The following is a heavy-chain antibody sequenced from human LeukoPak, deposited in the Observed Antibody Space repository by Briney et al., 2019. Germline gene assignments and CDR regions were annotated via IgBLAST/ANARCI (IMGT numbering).Heavy chain of an antibody. Sequence: GGSLSLSCEPSVFTPSAYTMTWGPGAPEGGVEWVSTITLSDRGTYYAHSVRGGFPIPRDIPETTLYLHINRLSLDHRAVFYCGKAWGAAGTFESWGQGTLVSVSS. CDR3: GKAWGAAGTFES. CDR2: ITLSDRGT. CDR1: VFTPSAYT. D-gene: IGHD6-13*01. V-gene: IGHV3-23*01. J-gene: IGHJ4*02.